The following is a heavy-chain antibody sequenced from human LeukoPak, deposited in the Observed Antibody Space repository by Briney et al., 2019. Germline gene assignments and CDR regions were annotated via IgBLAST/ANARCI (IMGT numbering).Heavy chain of an antibody. CDR1: GYTFTGYY. CDR2: ITPNSGDT. CDR3: ARDRVGAINPDY. D-gene: IGHD1-26*01. V-gene: IGHV1-2*06. J-gene: IGHJ4*02. Sequence: ASVKVSCKASGYTFTGYYIHWLRLAPGQGLEWMGRITPNSGDTIYAQKFQGSVTMTTDTSISTAYMELSSLRSDDTAVYYCARDRVGAINPDYWGQGTLVTVSS.